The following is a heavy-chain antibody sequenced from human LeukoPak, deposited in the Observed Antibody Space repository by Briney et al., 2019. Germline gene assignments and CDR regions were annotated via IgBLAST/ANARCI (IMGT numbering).Heavy chain of an antibody. D-gene: IGHD4-11*01. J-gene: IGHJ4*02. CDR3: AKDFHTLTTFDY. Sequence: GESLRLSCAASGFTFSTYSMNCVRQAPGKGLEWVSCIGGSGRSIYYADSVKGRFTISRDNSKNTLYLQMNSLRPEDTAMYYCAKDFHTLTTFDYWGQGSLVTVSS. V-gene: IGHV3-21*01. CDR2: IGGSGRSI. CDR1: GFTFSTYS.